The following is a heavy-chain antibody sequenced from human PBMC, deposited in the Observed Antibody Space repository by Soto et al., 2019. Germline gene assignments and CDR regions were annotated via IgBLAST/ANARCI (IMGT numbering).Heavy chain of an antibody. CDR3: SSQDCSGDVCQQPN. CDR1: GFTFSGSV. Sequence: AGGSLRLSCAASGFTFSGSVIHWVRQASGKGLEWVGHIGRKANNYATTYAASVKGRFSISRDDSENTAYLQMNSLKTEDTAVYYCSSQDCSGDVCQQPNWGQGTLVTVSS. D-gene: IGHD2-15*01. CDR2: IGRKANNYAT. J-gene: IGHJ4*01. V-gene: IGHV3-73*01.